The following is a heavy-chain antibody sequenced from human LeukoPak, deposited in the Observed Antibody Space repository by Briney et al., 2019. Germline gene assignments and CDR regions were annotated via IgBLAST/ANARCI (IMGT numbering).Heavy chain of an antibody. Sequence: GGSLRLSCAASGFTFSRTWMHWVRQVPGKGLVWVSRTNRDGTSTTYADSVKGRFTVTRDDATNTLHLHMDSLKVEDTAVYFCARDDYRGAAGGNQAYWFFDLWGRGTPVTVSS. CDR1: GFTFSRTW. CDR2: TNRDGTST. V-gene: IGHV3-74*01. J-gene: IGHJ2*01. CDR3: ARDDYRGAAGGNQAYWFFDL. D-gene: IGHD6-13*01.